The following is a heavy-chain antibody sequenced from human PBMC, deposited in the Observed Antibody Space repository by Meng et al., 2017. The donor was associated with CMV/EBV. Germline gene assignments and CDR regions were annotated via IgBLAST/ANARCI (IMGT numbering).Heavy chain of an antibody. Sequence: KASGYPFTGYSMHWVRQAPGQGLEWMGWINPNSGGTNYAQKFQGRVTMTRDTSISTAYMELSRLRSDDTAVYYCARESNVDTAMVDYWGQGTLVTVSS. V-gene: IGHV1-2*02. J-gene: IGHJ4*02. D-gene: IGHD5-18*01. CDR3: ARESNVDTAMVDY. CDR2: INPNSGGT. CDR1: GYPFTGYS.